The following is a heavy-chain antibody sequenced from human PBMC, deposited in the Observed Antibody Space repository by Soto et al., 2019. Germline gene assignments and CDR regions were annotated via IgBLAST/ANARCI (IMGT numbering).Heavy chain of an antibody. V-gene: IGHV1-18*01. CDR1: GYTLTSYG. J-gene: IGHJ6*02. CDR3: ATTTGYSYHYYGMDV. CDR2: IGVYNGDT. Sequence: QAQLVQSGAEVKRPGASVKVSCKASGYTLTSYGISWVRQAPGQGLEWMGWIGVYNGDTNHAQKFQGRVTMTTDTSTSTAFMELRTLRSDDTAVYYCATTTGYSYHYYGMDVWGQGTTVTVSS. D-gene: IGHD3-9*01.